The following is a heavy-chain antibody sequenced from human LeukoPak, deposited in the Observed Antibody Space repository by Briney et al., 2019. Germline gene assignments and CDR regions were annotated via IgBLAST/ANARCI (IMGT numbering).Heavy chain of an antibody. J-gene: IGHJ6*03. V-gene: IGHV1-46*01. CDR1: GYTFTSYY. CDR2: INPSGGST. D-gene: IGHD2-2*01. CDR3: ARSPAGYMDV. Sequence: GASGKVSCKASGYTFTSYYMHWVRQAPGQGLEWMGIINPSGGSTSYAQKFQGRVTITRDTSTSTVYMELSSLRSEDTAVYYCARSPAGYMDVWGKGTTVTVSS.